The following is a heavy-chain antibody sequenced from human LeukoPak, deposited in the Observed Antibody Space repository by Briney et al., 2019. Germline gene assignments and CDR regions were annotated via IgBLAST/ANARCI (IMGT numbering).Heavy chain of an antibody. CDR3: ATEGSSSGPDFEY. J-gene: IGHJ4*02. CDR2: IYSGGST. CDR1: GFTFSSNY. Sequence: GGSLRLSCAASGFTFSSNYMSWVRQAPGRGLEWVSVIYSGGSTYYADSVKGRFTISRDNSKNTPFLQMNSLRAGDTAVYYCATEGSSSGPDFEYWGRGTLVTVSS. D-gene: IGHD3-22*01. V-gene: IGHV3-66*01.